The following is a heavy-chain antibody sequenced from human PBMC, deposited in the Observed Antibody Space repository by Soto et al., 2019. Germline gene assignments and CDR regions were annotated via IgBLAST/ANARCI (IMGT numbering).Heavy chain of an antibody. Sequence: HPGGSLRLSCAASGFTFSSIAMTWVRQASGKGLEWVSAISGSGARTYDADSVKGRFTISRDNSKNTVHLQMNSLRADDTAVYYCAKGRGSSWQHYYMDVWGRGTTVTVSS. D-gene: IGHD6-13*01. CDR3: AKGRGSSWQHYYMDV. CDR1: GFTFSSIA. V-gene: IGHV3-23*01. J-gene: IGHJ6*03. CDR2: ISGSGART.